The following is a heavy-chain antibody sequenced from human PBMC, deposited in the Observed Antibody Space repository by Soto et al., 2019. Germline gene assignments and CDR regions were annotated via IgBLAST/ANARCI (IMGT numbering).Heavy chain of an antibody. CDR3: ARGDRSSGWNP. V-gene: IGHV3-23*01. Sequence: EVQLLESGGGLVQPGGSLRLSCAVSGFTFSSYAMSWVRQAPGKGLDWVAAITSHGGGTCYAGSVTGRFPISRDNSKHTLYLKMNSLRAEDTAIYYCARGDRSSGWNPSGLGTLVTVSS. J-gene: IGHJ5*02. D-gene: IGHD6-19*01. CDR1: GFTFSSYA. CDR2: ITSHGGGT.